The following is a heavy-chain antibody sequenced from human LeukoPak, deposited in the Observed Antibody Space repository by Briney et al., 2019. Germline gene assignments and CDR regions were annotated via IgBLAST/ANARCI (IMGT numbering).Heavy chain of an antibody. V-gene: IGHV3-48*01. CDR3: ARDPFILGTDAFAI. CDR2: VSRSSSTI. CDR1: VFTFSSYR. Sequence: GGSLRLSCAASVFTFSSYRMKWVRRARGRGVEGVSYVSRSSSTIYYADCVERRVTISRDNANNSLYQQMNRLRAEDTDVYYCARDPFILGTDAFAIWGQETMLTVSS. J-gene: IGHJ3*02. D-gene: IGHD2-21*01.